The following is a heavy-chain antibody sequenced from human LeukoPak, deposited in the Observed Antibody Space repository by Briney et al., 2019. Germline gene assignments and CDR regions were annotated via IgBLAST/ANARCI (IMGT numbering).Heavy chain of an antibody. V-gene: IGHV1-46*03. CDR3: ARGPGGYYDSSGLYYFDY. D-gene: IGHD3-22*01. CDR1: GYTFTSYY. CDR2: INTSGGST. J-gene: IGHJ4*02. Sequence: ASVKVSCKASGYTFTSYYMHWVRQAPGQVLEWMAIINTSGGSTSYEQKFQGRVTMTRDTSTSTVYMELSSLRSEDTAVYYCARGPGGYYDSSGLYYFDYWGQGTLVTVSS.